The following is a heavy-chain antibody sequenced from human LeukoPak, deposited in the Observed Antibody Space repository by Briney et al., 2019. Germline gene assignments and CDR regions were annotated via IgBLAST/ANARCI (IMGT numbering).Heavy chain of an antibody. D-gene: IGHD2-15*01. Sequence: ETLSLSCAASGFTFSSYAMSWVRQAPGKGLEWVSAISGSGGSTYYADSVKGRFTISRDNSKNTLYLQMNSLRAEDTVVYYCARDPGRCSGGSCYLDYWGQGTLVTVSS. V-gene: IGHV3-23*01. CDR3: ARDPGRCSGGSCYLDY. CDR1: GFTFSSYA. CDR2: ISGSGGST. J-gene: IGHJ4*02.